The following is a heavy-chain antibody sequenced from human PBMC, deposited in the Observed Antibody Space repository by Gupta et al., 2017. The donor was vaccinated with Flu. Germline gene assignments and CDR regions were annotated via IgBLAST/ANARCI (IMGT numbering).Heavy chain of an antibody. J-gene: IGHJ4*02. CDR3: AKEGIAVAIRTYSDY. CDR2: ISYDGRNI. D-gene: IGHD6-19*01. V-gene: IGHV3-30*18. Sequence: APGKGLEWVAFISYDGRNIYYADSVKGRFTVSRDDSRNTLHLQMNSLREEDSAVYYCAKEGIAVAIRTYSDYWGQGTLVTVSS.